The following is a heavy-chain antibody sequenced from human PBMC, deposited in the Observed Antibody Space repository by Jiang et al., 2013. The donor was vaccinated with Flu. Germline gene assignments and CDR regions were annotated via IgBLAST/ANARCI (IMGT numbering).Heavy chain of an antibody. Sequence: KVSCKASGYTFTSYAMHWVRQAPGQRLEWMGWINAGNGNTKYSQKFQGRVTITRDTSASTAYMELSSLRSEDTAVYYCARGVTMFLGWFDPWGQGTLVTVSS. D-gene: IGHD3-10*02. V-gene: IGHV1-3*01. CDR1: GYTFTSYA. J-gene: IGHJ5*02. CDR2: INAGNGNT. CDR3: ARGVTMFLGWFDP.